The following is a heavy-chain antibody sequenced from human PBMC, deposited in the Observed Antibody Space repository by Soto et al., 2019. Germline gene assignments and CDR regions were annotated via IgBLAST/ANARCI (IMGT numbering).Heavy chain of an antibody. CDR1: GGSISISSYY. CDR2: IYYSGST. J-gene: IGHJ4*02. V-gene: IGHV4-39*01. CDR3: ARPGNYGAGSYLYYLNY. D-gene: IGHD3-10*01. Sequence: SDTLSLTCTVSGGSISISSYYWGWILHPPGKGLEWIGSIYYSGSTYYNPSLKSRVTISVDTSKNQFSLKLSSVSAADTAVYYCARPGNYGAGSYLYYLNYWGQGTLVTVSS.